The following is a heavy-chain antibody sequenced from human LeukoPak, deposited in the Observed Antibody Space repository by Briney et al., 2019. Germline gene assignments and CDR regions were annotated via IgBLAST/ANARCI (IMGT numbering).Heavy chain of an antibody. V-gene: IGHV3-30-3*01. D-gene: IGHD3-9*01. CDR3: ARDPGVDSPYYYYYGVDV. J-gene: IGHJ6*04. CDR1: GFTFSSYA. Sequence: GGSLRLSCAASGFTFSSYAMHWVRQAPGKGLEWVAVISYDGSNKYYADSVKGRFTISRDNSKNTLYVQMNSLRAEDTAVYYCARDPGVDSPYYYYYGVDVWGKGTTVTVSS. CDR2: ISYDGSNK.